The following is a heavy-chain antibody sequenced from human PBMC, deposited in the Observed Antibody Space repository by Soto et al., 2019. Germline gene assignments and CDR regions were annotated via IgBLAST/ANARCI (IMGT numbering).Heavy chain of an antibody. CDR3: ARESEDLTSNFDY. CDR2: ISSTTNYI. J-gene: IGHJ4*02. CDR1: GFTFTRYS. Sequence: PGGSLRLCCPASGFTFTRYSMHWVRQAPGKGLGWVSSISSTTNYIYYADSMKGRFTVSRDNAKNSVYLEMNSLSAEDTALYYCARESEDLTSNFDYWGQGTLVTVSS. V-gene: IGHV3-21*01.